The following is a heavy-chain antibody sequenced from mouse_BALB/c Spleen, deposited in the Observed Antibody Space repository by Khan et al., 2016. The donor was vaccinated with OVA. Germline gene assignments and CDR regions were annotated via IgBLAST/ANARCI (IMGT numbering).Heavy chain of an antibody. J-gene: IGHJ2*01. Sequence: VQLKQSGPGLVKPSQSLSLTCTVTGYSITSGYGWNWIRQFPGNKLEWMGYISYSGSTNYNPSLTSRISITRDTSKNQFFLQLNSVTTEDTATYYCARTARIKYWGQGTTRTVSS. V-gene: IGHV3-2*02. CDR1: GYSITSGYG. CDR2: ISYSGST. D-gene: IGHD1-2*01. CDR3: ARTARIKY.